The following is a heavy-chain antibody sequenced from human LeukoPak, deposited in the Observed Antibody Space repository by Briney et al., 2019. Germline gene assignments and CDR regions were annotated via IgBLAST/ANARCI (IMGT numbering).Heavy chain of an antibody. CDR1: GFTFSSYG. V-gene: IGHV3-30*02. D-gene: IGHD2/OR15-2a*01. CDR2: IRYDGSNK. J-gene: IGHJ4*02. Sequence: GGSLRLSCAASGFTFSSYGMHWVRQAPGKGLEWVAFIRYDGSNKYYADSVRGRFTISRDNSKNTLYLQMNSLRAEDTAVYYCAKDFGRVLRGYFDYWGQGTLVTVSS. CDR3: AKDFGRVLRGYFDY.